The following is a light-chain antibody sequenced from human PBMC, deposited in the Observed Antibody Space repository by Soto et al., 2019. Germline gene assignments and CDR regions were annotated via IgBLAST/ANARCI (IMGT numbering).Light chain of an antibody. CDR3: HQYNNWPPS. CDR2: RAS. J-gene: IGKJ4*01. V-gene: IGKV3-15*01. CDR1: QRVSTN. Sequence: ETVMTQSPATLSVSPGERATLSCRASQRVSTNLAWYQQKPGQSPRLLIYRASTRATDIPARFSGSGSGTEFTLTISSLQSEDFAVYYCHQYNNWPPSFGGGTKVVIK.